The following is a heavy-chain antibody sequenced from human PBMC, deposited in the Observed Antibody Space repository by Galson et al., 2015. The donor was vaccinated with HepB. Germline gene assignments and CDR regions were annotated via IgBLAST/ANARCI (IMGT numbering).Heavy chain of an antibody. CDR1: GFIFSNYW. V-gene: IGHV3-74*01. CDR3: ARGPYATAVTGGPFDY. Sequence: SLRLSCAASGFIFSNYWMHWVRQAPGKGLVWVSRIHSNGISTTYADSAKGRFTISRDNAKNTLYLQMNSLRAEDTAVYYCARGPYATAVTGGPFDYWGQGSLVTVSS. J-gene: IGHJ4*02. D-gene: IGHD6-19*01. CDR2: IHSNGIST.